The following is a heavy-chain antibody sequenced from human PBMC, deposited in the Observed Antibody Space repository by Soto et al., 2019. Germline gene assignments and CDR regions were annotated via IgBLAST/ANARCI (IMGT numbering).Heavy chain of an antibody. Sequence: SETLSLTCTVSGGSISSHYWSWVRQAPGKGLEWIGHIYYRGSTSYNPSLRSRSTISVDTSNSQFSLKLNSVTTADTAVYYCARDGREASGMDVWGQGTKVTVSS. D-gene: IGHD1-26*01. CDR3: ARDGREASGMDV. CDR2: IYYRGST. J-gene: IGHJ6*02. V-gene: IGHV4-59*11. CDR1: GGSISSHY.